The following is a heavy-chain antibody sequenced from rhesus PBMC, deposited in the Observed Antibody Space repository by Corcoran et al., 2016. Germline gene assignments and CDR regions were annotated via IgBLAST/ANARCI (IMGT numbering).Heavy chain of an antibody. D-gene: IGHD6-25*01. CDR2: IRKKDNGGTE. V-gene: IGHV3-116*02. J-gene: IGHJ4*01. CDR3: ARGSGSFDY. CDR1: GFTFSDYY. Sequence: EVRLVESGGGLVQPGGSLRLSCAASGFTFSDYYMSWVRQAPGKGPEWLGFIRKKDNGGTEKYGASVKGRFIISRDESKSIASMQMNSLKTEDTAVYYGARGSGSFDYWGQGVLVTVSS.